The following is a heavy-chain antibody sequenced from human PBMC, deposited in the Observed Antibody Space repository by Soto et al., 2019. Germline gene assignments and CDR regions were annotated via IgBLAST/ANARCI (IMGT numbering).Heavy chain of an antibody. V-gene: IGHV4-31*03. J-gene: IGHJ3*02. Sequence: QVQLQESGPGLVKPSQTLSLTCTVSGGSISSGGYYWIWIRQHPGKGLEWIGYIYYRGSSYYNPSLKSRVTISVDTSKNQYALKLSSVTAADTAVYYCAIGRIVPFDIWGQGTMVTVSS. CDR2: IYYRGSS. CDR1: GGSISSGGYY. D-gene: IGHD2-2*01. CDR3: AIGRIVPFDI.